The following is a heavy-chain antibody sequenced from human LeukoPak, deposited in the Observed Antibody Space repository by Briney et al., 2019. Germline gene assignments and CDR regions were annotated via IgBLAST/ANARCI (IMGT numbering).Heavy chain of an antibody. CDR2: IYPGDSDT. D-gene: IGHD3-22*01. Sequence: GESLKISCKGSGYSFTSYWIGWVRQMPGKGLECMWIIYPGDSDTRYSPSFQGQVTISADKSLSTSYLQWSSLKASHTAMYYCARGYDSSGYYHYYFDYWGQGTMVTVSS. V-gene: IGHV5-51*01. J-gene: IGHJ4*02. CDR1: GYSFTSYW. CDR3: ARGYDSSGYYHYYFDY.